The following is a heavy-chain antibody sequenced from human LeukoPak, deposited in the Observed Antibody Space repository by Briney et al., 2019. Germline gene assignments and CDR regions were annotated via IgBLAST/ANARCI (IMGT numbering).Heavy chain of an antibody. CDR2: IHNSGST. D-gene: IGHD3-10*01. CDR3: VRVGVAGSGYFDC. CDR1: GDTMSTHY. V-gene: IGHV4-59*11. Sequence: PSETLSLTCTVSGDTMSTHYWNWIRQPPGKGLEWIGYIHNSGSTNYNPSLKSRVTISVDTFKNQFSLNLNSVTAADTAVYYCVRVGVAGSGYFDCWGQGTLVTVSS. J-gene: IGHJ4*02.